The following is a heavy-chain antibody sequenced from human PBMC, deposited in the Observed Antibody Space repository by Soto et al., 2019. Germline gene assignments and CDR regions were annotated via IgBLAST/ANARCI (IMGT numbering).Heavy chain of an antibody. Sequence: EVQLLESGGGLIQPGGSLRLSCAASGFTFSSYAMSWVRQAPGKGLQWVSAISGSGGGTYYADSVKGRFTISRDNSKNTRYRQMNSLIAEDTGVYYCAKDHNPKWRVRDSYDYWGQGTLVTVSS. V-gene: IGHV3-23*01. CDR2: ISGSGGGT. D-gene: IGHD6-19*01. J-gene: IGHJ4*02. CDR3: AKDHNPKWRVRDSYDY. CDR1: GFTFSSYA.